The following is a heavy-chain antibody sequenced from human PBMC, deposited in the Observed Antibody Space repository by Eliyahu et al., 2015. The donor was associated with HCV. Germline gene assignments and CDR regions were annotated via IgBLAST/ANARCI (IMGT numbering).Heavy chain of an antibody. CDR2: IIPIFGTA. CDR1: GGTFSSYA. CDR3: ARDRGADYKVTKNWFDP. Sequence: QVQLVQSGAEVKKPGSSVKVSCKASGGTFSSYAISWVRQAPGQGLEWMGGIIPIFGTANYAQKFQGRVTITADKSTSTAYMELSSLRSEDTAVYYCARDRGADYKVTKNWFDPWGQGTLVTVSS. V-gene: IGHV1-69*06. D-gene: IGHD4-11*01. J-gene: IGHJ5*02.